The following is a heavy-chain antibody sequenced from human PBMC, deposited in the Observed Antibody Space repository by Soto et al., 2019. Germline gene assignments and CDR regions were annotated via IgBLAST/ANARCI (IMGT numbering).Heavy chain of an antibody. CDR2: MNPNSGNT. D-gene: IGHD3-3*01. Sequence: QVQLVQSGAEVKKPGASVKVSCKASGYTFTSYDINWVRQATGQGLERMGWMNPNSGNTGYAQKDQGRVTMTRNTSRSTAYMELSSLRSEGTAVYYCARGGPRSYYDFGSDVNGRFAPWGQGPLVTVSS. CDR1: GYTFTSYD. J-gene: IGHJ5*02. CDR3: ARGGPRSYYDFGSDVNGRFAP. V-gene: IGHV1-8*01.